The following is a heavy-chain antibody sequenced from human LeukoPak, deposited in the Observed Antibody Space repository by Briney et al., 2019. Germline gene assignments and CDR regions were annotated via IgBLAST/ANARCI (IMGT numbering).Heavy chain of an antibody. V-gene: IGHV4-34*01. CDR1: GGSFSGYY. CDR2: INHSGST. CDR3: SRGDYGGNSAWFDP. D-gene: IGHD4-23*01. J-gene: IGHJ5*02. Sequence: SETLSLTCAVYGGSFSGYYWSWIRQPPGKGLEWIGEINHSGSTNYNPSLKSRVTISVDTSKNQFSLKLSSVTAADKAVYYCSRGDYGGNSAWFDPWGQGTLVTVSS.